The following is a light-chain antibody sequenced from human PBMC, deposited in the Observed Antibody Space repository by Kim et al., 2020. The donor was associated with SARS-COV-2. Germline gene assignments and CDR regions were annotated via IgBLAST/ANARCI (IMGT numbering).Light chain of an antibody. CDR2: QDT. J-gene: IGLJ2*01. CDR1: RLGHKY. Sequence: SYELTQPPSVSVSPGQTASITCSGDRLGHKYVCWYRHKPGQSPEVVIYQDTQRPSGIPERFSGSNSGNTATLTISGTQDVDEADYYCQVWDITTTVFGGG. V-gene: IGLV3-1*01. CDR3: QVWDITTTV.